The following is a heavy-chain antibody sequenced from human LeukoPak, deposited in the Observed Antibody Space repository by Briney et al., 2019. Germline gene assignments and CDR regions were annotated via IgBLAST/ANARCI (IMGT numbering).Heavy chain of an antibody. Sequence: TGGSLRLSCAASGFAFSSYSMNWVRQAPGKGLEWVSSISSSSSYIYYADSVKGRFTISRDNAKNSLYLQMNSLRAEDTAVYYCARLPGYSYGIDYWGQGTLVTVSS. V-gene: IGHV3-21*01. D-gene: IGHD5-18*01. J-gene: IGHJ4*02. CDR2: ISSSSSYI. CDR1: GFAFSSYS. CDR3: ARLPGYSYGIDY.